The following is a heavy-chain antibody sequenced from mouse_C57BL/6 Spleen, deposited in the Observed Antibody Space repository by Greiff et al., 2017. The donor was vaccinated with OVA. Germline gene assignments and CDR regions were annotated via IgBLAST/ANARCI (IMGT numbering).Heavy chain of an antibody. Sequence: DVHLVESGPGLVKPSQSLSLTCSVTGYSITSGYYWNWIRQFPGNKLEWMGYISYDGSNNYNPSLKNRISITRDTSKNQFFLKLNSVTTEDTATYYCATLNLFAYWGQGTLVTVSA. CDR1: GYSITSGYY. CDR3: ATLNLFAY. J-gene: IGHJ3*01. D-gene: IGHD6-1*01. CDR2: ISYDGSN. V-gene: IGHV3-6*01.